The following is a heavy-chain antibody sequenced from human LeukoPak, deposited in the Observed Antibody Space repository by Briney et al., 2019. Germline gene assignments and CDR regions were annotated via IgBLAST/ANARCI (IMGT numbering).Heavy chain of an antibody. D-gene: IGHD2-21*01. V-gene: IGHV1-3*01. CDR2: IKADNGDT. Sequence: ASVKVSCKASGYIFTKYFVHWVRQAPGQRPEWMGWIKADNGDTKYSQKFQDRVTITRDTSPSTVYMELSSLTSEDTALYYCATDDCGDICYPVGYWGQGTLVTVSS. CDR3: ATDDCGDICYPVGY. J-gene: IGHJ4*02. CDR1: GYIFTKYF.